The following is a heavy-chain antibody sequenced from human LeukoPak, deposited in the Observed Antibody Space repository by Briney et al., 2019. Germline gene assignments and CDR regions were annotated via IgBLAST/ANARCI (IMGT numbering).Heavy chain of an antibody. CDR1: GFTFSSYG. CDR3: AKDQPPYYYGSGSPPGGFDY. D-gene: IGHD3-10*01. J-gene: IGHJ4*02. V-gene: IGHV3-30*18. CDR2: ISYDGSNK. Sequence: GRSLRPSCAASGFTFSSYGMHWVRQAPGKGLEWVAVISYDGSNKYYADSVKGRFTISRDNSKNTLYLQMNSLRAEDTAVYYCAKDQPPYYYGSGSPPGGFDYWGQGTLVTVSS.